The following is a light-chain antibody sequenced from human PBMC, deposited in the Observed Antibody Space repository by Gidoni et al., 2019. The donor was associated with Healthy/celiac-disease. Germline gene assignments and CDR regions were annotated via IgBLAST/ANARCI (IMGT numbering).Light chain of an antibody. CDR2: GAS. J-gene: IGKJ1*01. CDR1: QSVSSNY. Sequence: DIVFTQSPGTLSLSPGERATLSCRASQSVSSNYLAWYQQKPGQAPRLLIYGASRRATGIPNRFSGSGSGTDFTLTISRLEPEDFAVYYCQQYGSSPGTFGQGTKVEIK. CDR3: QQYGSSPGT. V-gene: IGKV3-20*01.